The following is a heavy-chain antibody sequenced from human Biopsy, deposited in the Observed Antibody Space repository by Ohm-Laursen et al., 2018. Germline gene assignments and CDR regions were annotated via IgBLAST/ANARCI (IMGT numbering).Heavy chain of an antibody. CDR1: GFTFSDHY. CDR2: ITWSGGTT. CDR3: ARRGSGDYYFDY. D-gene: IGHD4-17*01. Sequence: GSLRLSCTASGFTFSDHYMEWVRQAPGKGLEWVSGITWSGGTTSYVDSVKGRFTISRDNAKKSLYLQMNSLRAEDTALYHCARRGSGDYYFDYWGQGTLVTVSS. J-gene: IGHJ4*02. V-gene: IGHV3-20*01.